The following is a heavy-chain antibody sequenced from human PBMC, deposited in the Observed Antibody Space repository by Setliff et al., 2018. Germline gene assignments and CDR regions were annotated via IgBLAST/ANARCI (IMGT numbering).Heavy chain of an antibody. V-gene: IGHV2-5*02. CDR3: ARTFYYDDSGSNRLLYYFDY. Sequence: SGPTLVNPTQTLTLTCTFSGFSLTTTGVAVGWIRQPPGKALEWLALIYWDDEKRYSPSLKSRVTITKDTSKNQVVLTMTGMDPVDAATYYCARTFYYDDSGSNRLLYYFDYWGQGALVTVSS. CDR2: IYWDDEK. D-gene: IGHD3-22*01. J-gene: IGHJ4*02. CDR1: GFSLTTTGVA.